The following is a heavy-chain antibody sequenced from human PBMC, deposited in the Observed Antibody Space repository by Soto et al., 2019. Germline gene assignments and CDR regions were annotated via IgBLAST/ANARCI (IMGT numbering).Heavy chain of an antibody. CDR1: GFSFSNYG. CDR2: ISHDGNSH. D-gene: IGHD3-22*01. Sequence: QVHLVESGGGVVQPGRSLRLSCEGSGFSFSNYGIHWVRQAPGKGLEWVAVISHDGNSHHLADSVRGRFTISRDNSKNTRFVHMTSRRRENSAVYHCVKAQERSAQYFAVVITAFDFWGQGTMVTVSS. CDR3: VKAQERSAQYFAVVITAFDF. J-gene: IGHJ3*01. V-gene: IGHV3-30*18.